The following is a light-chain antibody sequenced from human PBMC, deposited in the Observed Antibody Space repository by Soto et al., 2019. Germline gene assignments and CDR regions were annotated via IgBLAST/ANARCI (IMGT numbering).Light chain of an antibody. J-gene: IGLJ1*01. Sequence: QSVLTQPASVSGSPEQSITISCTGTSSDVGSSNLVSWYQQHPGKAPKVMIYEGTQRPSGVSNRFSGSKSGNTASLTISGLQAEDEADYYCCSFAGSSTYVFGTGTKVTVL. V-gene: IGLV2-23*01. CDR1: SSDVGSSNL. CDR2: EGT. CDR3: CSFAGSSTYV.